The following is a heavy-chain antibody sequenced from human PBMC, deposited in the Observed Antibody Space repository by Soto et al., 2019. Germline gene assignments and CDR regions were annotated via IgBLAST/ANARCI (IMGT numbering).Heavy chain of an antibody. CDR2: ISSSSSYI. Sequence: GGSLRLSCAASGFTFSSYSLNWVRQAPGKGLEWVSSISSSSSYIYYADSVKGRFTISRDNAKNSLYLQMNSLRAEDTAVYYCARDQYSYGNYYYGMDVWGQGTTVTVSS. D-gene: IGHD5-18*01. CDR1: GFTFSSYS. CDR3: ARDQYSYGNYYYGMDV. V-gene: IGHV3-21*01. J-gene: IGHJ6*02.